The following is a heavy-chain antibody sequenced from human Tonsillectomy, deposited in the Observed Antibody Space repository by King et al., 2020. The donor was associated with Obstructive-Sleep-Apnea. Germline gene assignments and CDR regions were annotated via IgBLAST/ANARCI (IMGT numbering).Heavy chain of an antibody. CDR3: VRDADRPLWQPRPYFDY. D-gene: IGHD2-21*01. CDR1: GFTFSSYS. CDR2: FSSSSRDI. V-gene: IGHV3-21*01. J-gene: IGHJ4*02. Sequence: VQLVESGGGLVKPGGSLRLSCAASGFTFSSYSMNWFRQAPGKGLGWVSFFSSSSRDIIYGDSVKGRLTIPRDNAKNSLYLQMNSLRADDTAVYHCVRDADRPLWQPRPYFDYWGQGTLVTVSS.